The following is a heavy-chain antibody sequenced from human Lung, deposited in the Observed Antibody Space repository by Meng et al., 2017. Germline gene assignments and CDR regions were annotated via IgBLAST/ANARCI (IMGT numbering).Heavy chain of an antibody. D-gene: IGHD6-13*01. CDR3: ARDEDISAAGKLFGDY. J-gene: IGHJ4*02. CDR1: GYNFPDYW. V-gene: IGHV1-2*06. Sequence: GRLVESGGEVKEPGASVKVSCKPSGYNFPDYWLHWVRRAPGQGLEWMGRIDPKSGDTHYAQRFQGRVTMTGDTSISTAYMELSGLRSDDTAMYYCARDEDISAAGKLFGDYWGQGTLVTVSS. CDR2: IDPKSGDT.